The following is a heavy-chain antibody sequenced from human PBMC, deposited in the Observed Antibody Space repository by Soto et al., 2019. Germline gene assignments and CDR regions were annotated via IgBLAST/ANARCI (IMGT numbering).Heavy chain of an antibody. CDR2: IYYSGST. Sequence: QVQLQESGPGLVKPSQTLSLTCTVSGGSISSGGYYWSWIRQHPGKGLEWIGYIYYSGSTYYNPSLKSRVTISVETSKNQFSLKLSSVTAADTAVYYCARYTAMVTGAFDIWGQGTMVTVSS. CDR3: ARYTAMVTGAFDI. CDR1: GGSISSGGYY. D-gene: IGHD5-18*01. V-gene: IGHV4-31*03. J-gene: IGHJ3*02.